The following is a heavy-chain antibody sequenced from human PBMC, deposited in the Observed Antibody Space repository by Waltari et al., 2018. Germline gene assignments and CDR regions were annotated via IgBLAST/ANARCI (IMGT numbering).Heavy chain of an antibody. CDR2: RRYDGSNK. J-gene: IGHJ4*02. D-gene: IGHD5-12*01. V-gene: IGHV3-30*02. CDR3: AKDYLAVATIDGAY. Sequence: QVQLVESGGGVVQPGGSLRLSCAASGFTFSSYGMHWVRQAPGKGLEGVAFRRYDGSNKYYADSVKGRFTISRDNSKNTLYLQMNSLRAEDTAVYYCAKDYLAVATIDGAYWGQGTLVTVSS. CDR1: GFTFSSYG.